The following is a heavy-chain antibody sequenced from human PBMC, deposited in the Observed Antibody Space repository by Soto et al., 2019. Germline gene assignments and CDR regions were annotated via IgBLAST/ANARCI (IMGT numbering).Heavy chain of an antibody. V-gene: IGHV1-18*04. J-gene: IGHJ4*02. CDR1: GYTFSSYG. CDR3: ARGVPATAAGLWDW. Sequence: ASVKVSCKASGYTFSSYGVSWLRQAPGQGLEWMGWISAFNGNRDYAQTFQGRVTLTTDTSRNTAYMELRGLTADDTALYYCARGVPATAAGLWDWWGQGT. D-gene: IGHD3-16*01. CDR2: ISAFNGNR.